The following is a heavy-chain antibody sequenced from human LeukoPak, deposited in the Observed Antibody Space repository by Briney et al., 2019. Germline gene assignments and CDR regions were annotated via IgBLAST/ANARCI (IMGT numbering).Heavy chain of an antibody. CDR2: ISAYNGKT. D-gene: IGHD3-22*01. CDR1: GYTLTSYG. V-gene: IGHV1-18*01. Sequence: ASVKVSCKASGYTLTSYGISWVRQAPGQGLDWMGWISAYNGKTNYAQKLQGRVTMTTDTSTSTAYMELRSLRSDDTAVYYCARYRDTMIVVVTYFDYWGQGTLVTVSS. J-gene: IGHJ4*02. CDR3: ARYRDTMIVVVTYFDY.